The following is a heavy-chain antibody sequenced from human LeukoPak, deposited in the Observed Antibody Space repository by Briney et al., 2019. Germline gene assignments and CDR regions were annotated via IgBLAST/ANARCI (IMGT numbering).Heavy chain of an antibody. CDR2: INPSGGST. V-gene: IGHV1-46*01. CDR1: GYTFTSYY. D-gene: IGHD6-13*01. CDR3: ARDSKLVSSSWFPYNWFDP. Sequence: ASVKVSCKASGYTFTSYYMHWVRQAPGQGLEWMGIINPSGGSTSYAQKFQGRVTITRDTSASTAYMELSSLRSEDTAVYYCARDSKLVSSSWFPYNWFDPWGQGTLVTVSS. J-gene: IGHJ5*02.